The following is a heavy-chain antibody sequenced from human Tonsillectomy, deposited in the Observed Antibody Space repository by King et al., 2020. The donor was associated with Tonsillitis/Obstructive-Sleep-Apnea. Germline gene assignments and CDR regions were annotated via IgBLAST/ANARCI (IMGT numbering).Heavy chain of an antibody. D-gene: IGHD3-9*01. Sequence: QLQESGPGLVKPSETLSLSCIVSGGSISSSRYYWGWIRQPPGKGLEWIGTIYYNGDTYYHPSLKSRVTVSIDTSEKQFSLKLTSVTAADTAVYYCARHAPDMDNYYYYMDVWGKGTTVTVSS. CDR3: ARHAPDMDNYYYYMDV. V-gene: IGHV4-39*01. J-gene: IGHJ6*03. CDR1: GGSISSSRYY. CDR2: IYYNGDT.